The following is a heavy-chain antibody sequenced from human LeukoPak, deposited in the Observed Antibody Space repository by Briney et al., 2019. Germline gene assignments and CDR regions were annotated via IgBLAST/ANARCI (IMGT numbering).Heavy chain of an antibody. CDR1: GGSISGSSHY. J-gene: IGHJ4*02. CDR3: ARRLDYYGSGSYLRL. Sequence: SETLSLTCVVSGGSISGSSHYWGWVRQPPGKGPEWIGSIHYSGITYYSPSLKSPVTISVDTSKNQFSLKLTSVTAADTAVYYCARRLDYYGSGSYLRLWGQGTQVTVSS. D-gene: IGHD3-10*01. CDR2: IHYSGIT. V-gene: IGHV4-39*01.